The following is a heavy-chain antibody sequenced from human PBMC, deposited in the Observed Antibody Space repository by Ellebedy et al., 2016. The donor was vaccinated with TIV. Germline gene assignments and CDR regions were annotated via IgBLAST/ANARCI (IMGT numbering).Heavy chain of an antibody. CDR2: ISSDGSYT. Sequence: GESLKISCTASGFTFSSHWMHWVRQAPGKRLVWVSRISSDGSYTSYADSVKGRFTISRDNAKNTLYLQMNSLRAEDTAVYYCARDIPQRPNPARFDPWGQGTLVTVSS. CDR3: ARDIPQRPNPARFDP. V-gene: IGHV3-74*01. CDR1: GFTFSSHW. J-gene: IGHJ5*02. D-gene: IGHD1-1*01.